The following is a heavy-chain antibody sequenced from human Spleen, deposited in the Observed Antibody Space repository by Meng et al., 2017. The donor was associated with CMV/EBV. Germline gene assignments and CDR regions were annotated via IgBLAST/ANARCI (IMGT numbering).Heavy chain of an antibody. D-gene: IGHD5-24*01. CDR2: INAGNGNT. CDR1: GYTFTSYA. V-gene: IGHV1-3*01. CDR3: ARTVRDGLGGS. J-gene: IGHJ4*02. Sequence: SCQASGYTFTSYAMHWVRQDPGQRLEWMGWINAGNGNTKYSQKCQGRVTITRDTSASTAYMELSSLRSEDTAVYDCARTVRDGLGGSWGQGTLVTVSS.